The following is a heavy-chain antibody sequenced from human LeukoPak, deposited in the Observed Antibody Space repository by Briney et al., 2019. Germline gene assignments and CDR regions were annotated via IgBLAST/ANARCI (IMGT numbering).Heavy chain of an antibody. V-gene: IGHV3-66*01. J-gene: IGHJ4*02. CDR1: GFPVSSNY. CDR3: ALESAGTLRY. Sequence: GGSLRLSCAASGFPVSSNYMSWVRQAPGKGLEWVSVIYSGGNTHYADSVKGRFTISGENSRNTLHLQMNSLRAEDTAVYYCALESAGTLRYWGQGTLVTVSS. D-gene: IGHD6-13*01. CDR2: IYSGGNT.